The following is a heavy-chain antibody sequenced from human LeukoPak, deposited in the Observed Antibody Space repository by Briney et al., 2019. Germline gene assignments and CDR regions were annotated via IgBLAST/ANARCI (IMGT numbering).Heavy chain of an antibody. J-gene: IGHJ3*02. Sequence: GGSLRLSCAASGFTFSDYYMSWIRQAPGKGLEWVSYISSSGSTIYYADSVKGRFTISRDNAKNSLYLQMNSLRAEDMAVYYCARDSSCGGDCPDDAFDIWGQGTMVTVSS. D-gene: IGHD2-21*02. V-gene: IGHV3-11*01. CDR1: GFTFSDYY. CDR2: ISSSGSTI. CDR3: ARDSSCGGDCPDDAFDI.